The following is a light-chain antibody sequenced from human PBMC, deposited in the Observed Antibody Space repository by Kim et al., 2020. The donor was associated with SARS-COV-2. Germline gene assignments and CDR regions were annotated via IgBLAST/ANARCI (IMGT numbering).Light chain of an antibody. CDR3: QKFDSAPWT. V-gene: IGKV1-27*01. CDR2: AAS. CDR1: KDSSNY. Sequence: ASGGDRVTITCAGSKDSSNYLAWSQLKPGKAPKLLIDAASDMEPGVPDRFSGSGSGTEITLTITSLQPEDVATYYCQKFDSAPWTFGKGTKVEIK. J-gene: IGKJ1*01.